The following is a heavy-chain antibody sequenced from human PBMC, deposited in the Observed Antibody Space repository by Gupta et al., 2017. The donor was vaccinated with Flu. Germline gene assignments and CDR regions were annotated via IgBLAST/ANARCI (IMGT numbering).Heavy chain of an antibody. CDR3: ARGRSNVFWSGYPANYYYYYGMDV. CDR1: GGSFSGYY. D-gene: IGHD3-3*01. V-gene: IGHV4-34*01. Sequence: QVQLQQWGAGLLKPSETLSLTCAVYGGSFSGYYWSWIRQPPGKGLEWIGEINHSGSTNYNPSLKSRVTISVDTSKNQFSLKLSSVTAADTAVYYCARGRSNVFWSGYPANYYYYYGMDVWGQGTTVTVSS. J-gene: IGHJ6*02. CDR2: INHSGST.